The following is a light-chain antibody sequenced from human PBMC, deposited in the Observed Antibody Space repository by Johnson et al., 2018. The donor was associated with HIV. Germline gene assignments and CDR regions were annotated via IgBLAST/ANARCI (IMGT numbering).Light chain of an antibody. CDR3: GTWASSLSAHV. Sequence: QSVLTQPPSVSAAPGQRVTISCSGSSSNIGNNYVSWYQQLAGTAPKLLIYENNARPSGIPDRISGAKSGTSATLGITGLLTGAEADYYCGTWASSLSAHVFGTGTKVTVL. CDR1: SSNIGNNY. V-gene: IGLV1-51*02. J-gene: IGLJ1*01. CDR2: ENN.